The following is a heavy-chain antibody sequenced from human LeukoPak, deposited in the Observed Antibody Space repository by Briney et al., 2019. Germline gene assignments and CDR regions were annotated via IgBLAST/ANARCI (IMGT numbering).Heavy chain of an antibody. Sequence: GGSLRLSCAASGFTFSSYAMHWVRQAPGKGLEYVSAISSNGGSTYYANSVKGRFTISRDNSKNTLYLQMNSLRAEDTAVYYCAKDTGYDSSGYPLRYYYYGMDVWGQGTTVTVSS. CDR1: GFTFSSYA. CDR3: AKDTGYDSSGYPLRYYYYGMDV. J-gene: IGHJ6*02. D-gene: IGHD3-22*01. CDR2: ISSNGGST. V-gene: IGHV3-64*01.